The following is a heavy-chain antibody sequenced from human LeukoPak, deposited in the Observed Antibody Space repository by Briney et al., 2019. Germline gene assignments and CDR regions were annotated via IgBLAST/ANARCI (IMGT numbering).Heavy chain of an antibody. D-gene: IGHD2-15*01. Sequence: GGSLRLSCAASGFTFGNYWMTWVRQAPGKGLQWVANIQEAGSEKYYVDSVKGRFTISRDNAKNSLYLQMNSLRAEDTAVYYCARGRKDRSAGNCYSDYWGQGTLVTVSS. V-gene: IGHV3-7*01. CDR3: ARGRKDRSAGNCYSDY. CDR1: GFTFGNYW. J-gene: IGHJ4*02. CDR2: IQEAGSEK.